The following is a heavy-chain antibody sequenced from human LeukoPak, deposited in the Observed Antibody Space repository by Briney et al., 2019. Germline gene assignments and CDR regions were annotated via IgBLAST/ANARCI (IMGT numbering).Heavy chain of an antibody. J-gene: IGHJ4*02. CDR1: GGSISSYY. D-gene: IGHD6-13*01. Sequence: SETLSLTCTVSGGSISSYYWSWIRQSPGKGLEWIGYIYSSGSTNYKSSLKSRVTISVDTSKNQFSLKLTSVTAADTAIYYCARIPAPGTVDCWGQGTLVTVSS. CDR3: ARIPAPGTVDC. V-gene: IGHV4-59*01. CDR2: IYSSGST.